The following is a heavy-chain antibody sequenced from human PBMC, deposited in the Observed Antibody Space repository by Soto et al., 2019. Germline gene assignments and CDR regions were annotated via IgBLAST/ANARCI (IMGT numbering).Heavy chain of an antibody. V-gene: IGHV1-18*01. CDR1: GYTFTSYF. CDR2: ISAYNGNT. Sequence: ASVKVSCKAAGYTFTSYFITWVRQAPAQGLEWMGWISAYNGNTNYAQMLQGRVTMTTDTSTATAYMEMRSLGSDDTAIYYCARQNYYSGMDVWGQGTTVTVSS. CDR3: ARQNYYSGMDV. J-gene: IGHJ6*02.